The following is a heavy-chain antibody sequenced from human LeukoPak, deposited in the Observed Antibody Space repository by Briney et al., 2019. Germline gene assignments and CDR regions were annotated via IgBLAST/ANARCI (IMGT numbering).Heavy chain of an antibody. CDR1: GYTFTSYG. Sequence: ASVKVSCKASGYTFTSYGISWVRQAPGQGLEWMGWISAYNGNTNYAQKLQGRVTMTTDTSTSTAYMELRSLRSDDTAVYYCASPRAWGGLGPPDYWGQGTLVTVSS. V-gene: IGHV1-18*01. J-gene: IGHJ4*02. CDR3: ASPRAWGGLGPPDY. CDR2: ISAYNGNT. D-gene: IGHD3-16*01.